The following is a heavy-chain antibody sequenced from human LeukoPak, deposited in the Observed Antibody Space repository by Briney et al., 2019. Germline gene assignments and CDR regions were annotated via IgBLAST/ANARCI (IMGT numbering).Heavy chain of an antibody. CDR1: GFTFSSYG. V-gene: IGHV3-30*03. J-gene: IGHJ4*02. Sequence: SLRLSCAASGFTFSSYGMHWVRQAPGKGLEWVAVISYDGSNKYYADSVKGRFTISRDNSKNTLYLQMNSLRAEDTAVYYCARPLEWEPRGYYFDYWGQGTPVTVSS. CDR3: ARPLEWEPRGYYFDY. CDR2: ISYDGSNK. D-gene: IGHD1-26*01.